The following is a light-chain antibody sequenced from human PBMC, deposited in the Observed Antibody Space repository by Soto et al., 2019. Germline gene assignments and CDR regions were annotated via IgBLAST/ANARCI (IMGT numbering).Light chain of an antibody. Sequence: QSVLTQPPSVSGSPGRSITISCTGTTSAVGSYNYVSWYQQHPGKAPKLMIYEVSNRPSGVSNRFSGSKSGNTASLTISGLQAEDEANYYCSSYTSISTRVFGGGTQLTVL. CDR1: TSAVGSYNY. V-gene: IGLV2-14*01. CDR2: EVS. J-gene: IGLJ3*02. CDR3: SSYTSISTRV.